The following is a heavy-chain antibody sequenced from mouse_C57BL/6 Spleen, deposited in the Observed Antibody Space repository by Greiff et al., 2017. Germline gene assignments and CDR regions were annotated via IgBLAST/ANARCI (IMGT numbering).Heavy chain of an antibody. CDR2: IDPSDSYT. Sequence: VQLKQPGAELVMPGASVKLSCKASGYTFTSYWMHWVKQRPGQGLEWIGEIDPSDSYTNYNQKFKGKSTLTVDKSSSTAYMQLSSLTSEDSAVYYCAVTGTSDYWGQGTTLTVSS. CDR3: AVTGTSDY. D-gene: IGHD4-1*01. J-gene: IGHJ2*01. CDR1: GYTFTSYW. V-gene: IGHV1-69*01.